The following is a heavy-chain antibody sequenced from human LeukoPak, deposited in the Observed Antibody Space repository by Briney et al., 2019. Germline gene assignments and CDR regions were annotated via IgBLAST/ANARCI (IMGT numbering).Heavy chain of an antibody. CDR2: IYYSGST. CDR1: GGSISSYY. J-gene: IGHJ6*03. Sequence: PSETLSLTCTVSGGSISSYYWSWIRQPPGKGLERIGYIYYSGSTNYNPSLKSRVTISVDTSKNQFSLKLSSVTAADTAVYYCARAPYSNYDYYYYMDVWGKGTTVTVSS. V-gene: IGHV4-59*01. CDR3: ARAPYSNYDYYYYMDV. D-gene: IGHD4-11*01.